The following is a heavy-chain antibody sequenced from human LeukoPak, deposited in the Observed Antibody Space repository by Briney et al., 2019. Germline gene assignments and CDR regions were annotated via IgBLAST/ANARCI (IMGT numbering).Heavy chain of an antibody. CDR2: INPNSGGT. Sequence: ASVKVSCKASGYTFTDYYMHWVRQAPGQGLEWMGWINPNSGGTNYAQKFQGRVTMTRDTSINTAYMELSRLGSDDTAVYYCARHIDYFYFMDVWGKGTTVTISS. CDR3: ARHIDYFYFMDV. V-gene: IGHV1-2*02. J-gene: IGHJ6*03. CDR1: GYTFTDYY. D-gene: IGHD2-21*01.